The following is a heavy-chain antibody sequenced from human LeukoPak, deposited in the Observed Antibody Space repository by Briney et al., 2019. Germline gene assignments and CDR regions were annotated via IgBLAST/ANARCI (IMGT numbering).Heavy chain of an antibody. CDR1: GFTFSSYG. V-gene: IGHV3-30*02. CDR2: IRYDGSNK. Sequence: GGSLRLSCAASGFTFSSYGMHWVRQAPGKGLEWVAFIRYDGSNKYYADSVKGRFTISRDNSKNTLYLQMNSLRAEDTAVYYCAKDASGGDFWSGYYRGGSDYWGQGTLVTVSS. J-gene: IGHJ4*02. D-gene: IGHD3-3*01. CDR3: AKDASGGDFWSGYYRGGSDY.